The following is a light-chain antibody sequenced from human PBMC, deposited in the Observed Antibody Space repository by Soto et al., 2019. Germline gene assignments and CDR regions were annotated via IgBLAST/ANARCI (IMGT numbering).Light chain of an antibody. CDR3: QKYSSVPV. Sequence: DIQMTQSPTSLSASVGDRVTITCRASQGIRNFVAWYQQKPGKAPKLLIYAASTLQSGVPSRCSGSGSGTVFTLTINSLQAEDVATYSCQKYSSVPVFGPGTKVEIK. J-gene: IGKJ3*01. V-gene: IGKV1-27*01. CDR2: AAS. CDR1: QGIRNF.